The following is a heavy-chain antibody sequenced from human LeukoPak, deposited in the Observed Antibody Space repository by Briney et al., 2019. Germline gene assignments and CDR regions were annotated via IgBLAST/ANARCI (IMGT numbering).Heavy chain of an antibody. V-gene: IGHV3-7*03. CDR1: GFTFSSYW. CDR2: IKQDGSEK. CDR3: AKAYSSTWGGDFDY. Sequence: PGGSLRLSCAASGFTFSSYWMSWVRQAPGKGLEWVANIKQDGSEKYYVDSVKGRFTISRDNSKNTLYLQMSSLRAEDTAVYYCAKAYSSTWGGDFDYWGQGTLVTVSS. D-gene: IGHD6-13*01. J-gene: IGHJ4*02.